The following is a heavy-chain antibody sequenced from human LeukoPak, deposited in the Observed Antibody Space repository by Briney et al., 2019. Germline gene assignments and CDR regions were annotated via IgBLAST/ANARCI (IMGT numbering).Heavy chain of an antibody. Sequence: GGSLRLSCAASGFTFSSNGMHWVRQAPGKGLEWVALIWYDGSNKFYADSVRGRFTISRDNSKNTLYLQMNSLRAEDTAVYYCAWTGRGYDDSIDYWGQGTLVTVSS. V-gene: IGHV3-33*01. D-gene: IGHD3-22*01. CDR2: IWYDGSNK. CDR1: GFTFSSNG. CDR3: AWTGRGYDDSIDY. J-gene: IGHJ4*02.